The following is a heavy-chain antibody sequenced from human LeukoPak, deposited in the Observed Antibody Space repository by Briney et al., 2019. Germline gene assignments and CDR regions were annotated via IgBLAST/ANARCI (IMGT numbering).Heavy chain of an antibody. Sequence: SETLSLTCTVSGGSFSSYNWSWIRQPPGKGLEWIGYIYYSGSTNYNPSLKRRVTISVDTSNNQFSLKLSSWTAADPAVYYCGREGNNSVYLYDCGQGTLVTDSS. D-gene: IGHD2/OR15-2a*01. CDR1: GGSFSSYN. CDR2: IYYSGST. V-gene: IGHV4-59*01. CDR3: GREGNNSVYLYD. J-gene: IGHJ4*02.